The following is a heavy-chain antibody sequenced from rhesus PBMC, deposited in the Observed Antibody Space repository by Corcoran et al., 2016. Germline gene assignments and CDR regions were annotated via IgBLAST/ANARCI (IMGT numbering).Heavy chain of an antibody. Sequence: QVQLQESGPGLVKHSETLSLTCAVSGCSITSNYWSWIRQPPGKGLEGIGRISGSGGSTDDNPSLKSRVTISTDTSKNQFSLKLSSVTAADTAVYYCARSNPTYYGSSYSLGVWGPGVLVTVSS. D-gene: IGHD4-29*01. CDR1: GCSITSNY. J-gene: IGHJ5-1*01. CDR3: ARSNPTYYGSSYSLGV. CDR2: ISGSGGST. V-gene: IGHV4-160*01.